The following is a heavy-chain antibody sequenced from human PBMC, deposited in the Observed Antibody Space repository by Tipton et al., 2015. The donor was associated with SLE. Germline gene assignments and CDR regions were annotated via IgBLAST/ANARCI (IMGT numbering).Heavy chain of an antibody. CDR3: ARPLTTVTTWRSYYYMDV. Sequence: TLSLTCAVYGGSFSNYYWSWIRQPPGKGLEWIGEINHRGSTNYNPSLKSRLTISVDTSKNQFSLKLSSVTAADTAVYYCARPLTTVTTWRSYYYMDVWGKGTTVTVSS. CDR1: GGSFSNYY. D-gene: IGHD4-17*01. CDR2: INHRGST. V-gene: IGHV4-34*01. J-gene: IGHJ6*03.